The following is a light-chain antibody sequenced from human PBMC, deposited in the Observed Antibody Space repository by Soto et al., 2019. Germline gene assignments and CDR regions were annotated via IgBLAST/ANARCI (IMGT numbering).Light chain of an antibody. V-gene: IGKV3-15*01. Sequence: EIVLTQSRATLSVSPGERVTPSCRASQSVSSNLAWYQQKPGQAPRLLIYGASTRATGIPARFSGSGSGTEFTLTISSLQSEDFAVYYCQQYNNWPPWTFGQGTKVDIK. CDR2: GAS. CDR3: QQYNNWPPWT. CDR1: QSVSSN. J-gene: IGKJ1*01.